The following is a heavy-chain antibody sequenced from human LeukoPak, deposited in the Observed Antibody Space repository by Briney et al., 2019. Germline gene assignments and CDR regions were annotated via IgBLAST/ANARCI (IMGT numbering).Heavy chain of an antibody. CDR3: AYSSPFVGEHWFDP. CDR1: RGTFSSYA. V-gene: IGHV1-69*05. Sequence: SVKVSCKASRGTFSSYAIGWVRQAPGQGLEWMGGIIPIFGTANYAQKFQGRVTITTDESTSTAYMELSSLRSEDTAVYYCAYSSPFVGEHWFDPWGQGTLVTVSS. D-gene: IGHD6-13*01. CDR2: IIPIFGTA. J-gene: IGHJ5*02.